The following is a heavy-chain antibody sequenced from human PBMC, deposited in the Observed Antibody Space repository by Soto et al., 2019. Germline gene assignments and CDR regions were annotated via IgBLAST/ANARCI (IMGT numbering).Heavy chain of an antibody. CDR2: ISSSSSTI. CDR1: GFTFSSYS. V-gene: IGHV3-48*02. J-gene: IGHJ4*02. D-gene: IGHD3-22*01. CDR3: ARDSLDYYDSSGYYSTLGAGFD. Sequence: VQLVESGGGLVQPGGSLRLSCAASGFTFSSYSMNWVRQAPGKGLEWVSYISSSSSTIYYADSVKGRFTISRDNAKNSLYMQMNSLRDEDTAVYYCARDSLDYYDSSGYYSTLGAGFDWGQGTLVTVSS.